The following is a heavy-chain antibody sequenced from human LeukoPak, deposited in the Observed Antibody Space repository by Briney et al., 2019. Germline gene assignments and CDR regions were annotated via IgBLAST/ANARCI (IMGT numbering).Heavy chain of an antibody. Sequence: GGSLRLSCAVSGFTFSSYGMHWVRQAPGKGLEWVAFIRYDGSNKYYADSVKGRFTISRDNSKNTLYLQMNSLRAEDTAVYYCAKGGIVVVPAAIPFDYWGQGTLVTVSS. D-gene: IGHD2-2*01. J-gene: IGHJ4*02. CDR1: GFTFSSYG. CDR2: IRYDGSNK. CDR3: AKGGIVVVPAAIPFDY. V-gene: IGHV3-30*02.